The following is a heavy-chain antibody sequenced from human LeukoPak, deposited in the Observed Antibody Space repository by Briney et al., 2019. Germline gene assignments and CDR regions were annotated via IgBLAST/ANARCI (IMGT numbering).Heavy chain of an antibody. V-gene: IGHV3-53*01. CDR2: LYNTGNT. Sequence: GGSLRLSCAASGFTVNSNYLSWVRPAPGKGLEWGSTLYNTGNTYYANSVKGRFSISRDNSKTTLFLQMNSLRAEDTAVYYCARLTADGRLYFVDWGPGTLVTVSS. CDR1: GFTVNSNY. D-gene: IGHD6-13*01. J-gene: IGHJ4*02. CDR3: ARLTADGRLYFVD.